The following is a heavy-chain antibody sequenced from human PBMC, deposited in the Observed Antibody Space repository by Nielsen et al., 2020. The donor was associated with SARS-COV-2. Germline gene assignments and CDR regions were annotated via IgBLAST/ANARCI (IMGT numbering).Heavy chain of an antibody. CDR3: ARGEQQLARTDAFDI. CDR2: INPNSGGT. V-gene: IGHV1-2*06. J-gene: IGHJ3*02. Sequence: ASVKVSCKASGYTFTAYYMHWVRQAPGQGLEWMGRINPNSGGTNYAQKFQGSVTMTRDTSITTAYMELSRLRSDDTAVYYCARGEQQLARTDAFDIWGQGTMVTVSS. CDR1: GYTFTAYY. D-gene: IGHD6-13*01.